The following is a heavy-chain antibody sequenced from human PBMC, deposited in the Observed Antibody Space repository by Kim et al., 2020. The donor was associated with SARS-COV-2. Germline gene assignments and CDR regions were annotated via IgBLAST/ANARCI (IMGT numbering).Heavy chain of an antibody. Sequence: AQKFPGRVTITADESTSTAYMGLSSLRSEDTAVYYCAREGGGSGSYDFDYWGQGTLVTVSS. J-gene: IGHJ4*02. D-gene: IGHD3-10*01. CDR3: AREGGGSGSYDFDY. V-gene: IGHV1-69*01.